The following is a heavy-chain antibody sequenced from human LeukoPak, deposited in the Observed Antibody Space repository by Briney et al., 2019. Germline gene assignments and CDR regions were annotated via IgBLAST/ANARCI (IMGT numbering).Heavy chain of an antibody. D-gene: IGHD3-16*01. Sequence: GGSLRLSCAASGFIFSTYWMSWVRQAPGKGLEWVANIIQDGSERYYVDSVKGRFTISRDNAKNSLFLQMNSLRAEDTAVYYCAREGASTISHAFDVWGQGTMVTVSS. J-gene: IGHJ3*01. CDR1: GFIFSTYW. CDR2: IIQDGSER. V-gene: IGHV3-7*01. CDR3: AREGASTISHAFDV.